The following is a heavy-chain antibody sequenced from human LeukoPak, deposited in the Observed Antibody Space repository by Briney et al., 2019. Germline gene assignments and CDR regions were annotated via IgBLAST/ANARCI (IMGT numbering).Heavy chain of an antibody. Sequence: PGRSLRLSCTASGFTFGDYAMSWFRQAPGKGLEWVGFIRSKAYGGTTEYAASVKGRFTISRDDSKSIAYLQMNSLKIEDTAVYYCTRERLRSDSDYWGRGTLVTVSS. CDR1: GFTFGDYA. J-gene: IGHJ4*02. CDR3: TRERLRSDSDY. V-gene: IGHV3-49*03. D-gene: IGHD4-17*01. CDR2: IRSKAYGGTT.